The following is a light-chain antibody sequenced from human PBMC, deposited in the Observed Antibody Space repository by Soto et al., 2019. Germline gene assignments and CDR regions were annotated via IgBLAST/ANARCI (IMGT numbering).Light chain of an antibody. V-gene: IGLV1-44*01. Sequence: QSALTQSHSVSETPGQRVTISCSGITSNIGRSIVSWYEQFPGAAPKVVIYGNNQRPSGVPVRFSASKSYTSASLAISGLQSEDEAVYYCATWDDGVFVFGIGTKVTVL. J-gene: IGLJ1*01. CDR3: ATWDDGVFV. CDR1: TSNIGRSI. CDR2: GNN.